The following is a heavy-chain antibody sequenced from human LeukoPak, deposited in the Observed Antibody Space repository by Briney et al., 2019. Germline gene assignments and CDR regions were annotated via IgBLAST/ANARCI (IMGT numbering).Heavy chain of an antibody. V-gene: IGHV1-46*01. CDR2: INPSAGST. CDR3: ARQRDSNWFDP. D-gene: IGHD4-11*01. J-gene: IGHJ5*02. CDR1: GYTFINYY. Sequence: GASVKVSCKASGYTFINYYMHWVRQAPGQGLEWMGMINPSAGSTTYAQNFQGRVTMTRDTSTNTVYMELNSLRSDDTAVYYCARQRDSNWFDPWGQGTLVTVSS.